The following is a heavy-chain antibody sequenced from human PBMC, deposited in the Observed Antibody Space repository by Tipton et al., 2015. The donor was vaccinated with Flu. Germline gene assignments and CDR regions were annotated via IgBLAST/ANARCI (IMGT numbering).Heavy chain of an antibody. D-gene: IGHD3-10*01. CDR1: GYTFTGYY. V-gene: IGHV1-2*02. CDR2: INPNSGGT. Sequence: QSGAEVKKPGASVKVSCKASGYTFTGYYMHWVRQAPGQGLEWMGWINPNSGGTNYAQKFQGRVTMTRDTSISTAYMELSRLRSDDTAVYYCARAVGRVLTGDWFDPWGQGTLVTVSS. J-gene: IGHJ5*02. CDR3: ARAVGRVLTGDWFDP.